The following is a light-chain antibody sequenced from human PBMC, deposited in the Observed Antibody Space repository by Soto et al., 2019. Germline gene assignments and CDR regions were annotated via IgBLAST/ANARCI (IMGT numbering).Light chain of an antibody. V-gene: IGLV2-14*01. CDR3: SSYTSNSTYVV. CDR2: DVS. Sequence: QSALTQPASVSGSPGQSITISCTGTSSDVGGYNHVSWYQQHPGKAPKLMIYDVSNRPSGVSNRFSGSKSGNTASLTISGLQAEDEADYYCSSYTSNSTYVVFGGGTKLTVL. J-gene: IGLJ2*01. CDR1: SSDVGGYNH.